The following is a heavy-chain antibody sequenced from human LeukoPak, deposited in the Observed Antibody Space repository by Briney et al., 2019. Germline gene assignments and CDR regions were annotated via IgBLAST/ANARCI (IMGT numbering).Heavy chain of an antibody. CDR2: ISSSSSYI. J-gene: IGHJ4*02. CDR3: ARPKRGYDSSGYLVY. D-gene: IGHD3-22*01. Sequence: PGGSLRLSCAASGFTFSSYSMNWVRQAPGKGLEWVSSISSSSSYIYYADSVKGRFTISRDNAKNSLYLQMNSLRAEDTAVYYCARPKRGYDSSGYLVYWGQGTLVTVSS. CDR1: GFTFSSYS. V-gene: IGHV3-21*01.